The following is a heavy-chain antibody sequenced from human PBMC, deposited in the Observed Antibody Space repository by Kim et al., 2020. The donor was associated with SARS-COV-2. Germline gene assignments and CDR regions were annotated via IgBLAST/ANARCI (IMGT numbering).Heavy chain of an antibody. D-gene: IGHD3-3*01. V-gene: IGHV4-59*01. CDR3: ARDHREWLQYTANWYFDL. CDR2: SYYSGST. J-gene: IGHJ2*01. CDR1: GGSISSYY. Sequence: SETLSLTCTVSGGSISSYYWSWIRQPPGKGLEWIGYSYYSGSTNYNPSLKSRVTISVDTSKNQFSLKLSSVTAAETAVYYCARDHREWLQYTANWYFDLWGRGTLVTVSS.